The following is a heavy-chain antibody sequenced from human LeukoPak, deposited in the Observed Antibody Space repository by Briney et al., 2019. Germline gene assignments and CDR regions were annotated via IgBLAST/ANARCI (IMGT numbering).Heavy chain of an antibody. J-gene: IGHJ4*02. CDR3: ARQHYYDSSGYYPYYFDY. D-gene: IGHD3-22*01. CDR2: IIPILGIA. V-gene: IGHV1-69*04. Sequence: ASVKVSCKASGGTFSSYAISWVRQAPGQGLEWMGRIIPILGIANYAQKFQGRVTITADKSTSTAYMELSSLRSEDTAVYYCARQHYYDSSGYYPYYFDYWGQGTLVTVSS. CDR1: GGTFSSYA.